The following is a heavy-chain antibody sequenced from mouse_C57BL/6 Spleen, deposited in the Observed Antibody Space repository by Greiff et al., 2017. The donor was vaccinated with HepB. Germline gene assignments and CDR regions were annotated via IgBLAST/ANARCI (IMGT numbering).Heavy chain of an antibody. Sequence: VQLQQSGAELVKPGASVKLSCKASGYTFTEYTIHWVKQRSGQGLEWIGWFYPGSGSIKYNEKFKDKATLTADKSSSTVYMELSRLTSEDSAVYFCARHESTYYSNYVYAMDYWGQGTSVTVSS. CDR1: GYTFTEYT. D-gene: IGHD2-5*01. J-gene: IGHJ4*01. V-gene: IGHV1-62-2*01. CDR3: ARHESTYYSNYVYAMDY. CDR2: FYPGSGSI.